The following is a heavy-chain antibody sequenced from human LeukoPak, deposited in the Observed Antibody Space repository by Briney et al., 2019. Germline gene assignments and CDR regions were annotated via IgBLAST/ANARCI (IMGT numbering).Heavy chain of an antibody. CDR2: IIPILGIA. V-gene: IGHV1-69*04. CDR1: GGTFSSYA. J-gene: IGHJ5*02. CDR3: ARELDYYTSGSRSFDP. Sequence: ASVKVSCKASGGTFSSYAISWVRQAPGQGLEWMGRIIPILGIANYAQKFQGRVTITADKSTSTAYMELSSLRSEDTAVYYCARELDYYTSGSRSFDPWGQGTLVTVSS. D-gene: IGHD3-10*01.